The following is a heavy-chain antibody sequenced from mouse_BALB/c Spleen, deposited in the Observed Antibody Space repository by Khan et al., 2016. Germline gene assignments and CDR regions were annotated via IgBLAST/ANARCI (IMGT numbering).Heavy chain of an antibody. V-gene: IGHV5-6-5*01. CDR2: ITSGGST. CDR3: ASEDYGAWFAY. CDR1: GFTFSSYA. D-gene: IGHD1-2*01. J-gene: IGHJ3*01. Sequence: EVELVESGGGLVKPGGSLKLSCAASGFTFSSYAMSWVRQTPEKRLEWVAFITSGGSTYCPDSVKGRFTISRDNARNILYLQMSSLRSEDTAMSYCASEDYGAWFAYWGQGTLVTVSA.